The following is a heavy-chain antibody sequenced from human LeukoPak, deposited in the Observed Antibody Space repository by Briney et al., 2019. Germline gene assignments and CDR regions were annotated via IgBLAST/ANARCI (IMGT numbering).Heavy chain of an antibody. V-gene: IGHV1-69*04. Sequence: ASVKVCCKASGGTFSSYAISWVRQAPGQGLEWMGRIIPIFGIANYAQKFQGRVTITADKSTSTAYMELSSLRSEDTAVYYCARGIAAPPGYFDYWGQGTLVTVSS. CDR1: GGTFSSYA. CDR3: ARGIAAPPGYFDY. D-gene: IGHD6-13*01. J-gene: IGHJ4*02. CDR2: IIPIFGIA.